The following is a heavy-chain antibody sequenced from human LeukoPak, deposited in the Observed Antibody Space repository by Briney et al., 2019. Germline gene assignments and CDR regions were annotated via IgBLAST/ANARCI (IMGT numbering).Heavy chain of an antibody. J-gene: IGHJ6*03. CDR3: ARESDSCCHCMDV. CDR1: GFTFSNYR. V-gene: IGHV3-48*01. CDR2: ISDSGTI. D-gene: IGHD2-15*01. Sequence: GGSLRLSCAASGFTFSNYRMNWVRQAPGKGLEWVSYISDSGTIHYSDSVKGRFTISRDNAENSLYLQMNSLRVEDTAVYYCARESDSCCHCMDVWGKGTTVTVSS.